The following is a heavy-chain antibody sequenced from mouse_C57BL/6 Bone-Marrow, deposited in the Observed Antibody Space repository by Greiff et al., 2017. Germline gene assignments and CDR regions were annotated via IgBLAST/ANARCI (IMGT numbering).Heavy chain of an antibody. Sequence: EVMLVESGGGLVQPGGSLKLSCAASGFTFSDYGMAWVRQAPRKGPEWVAFISNLAYSIYYADTVTGRFTISRENAKNTLYLEMSSVRSEDTAMYDCARHGFDSYHWYFDVWGTGTTVTVSS. D-gene: IGHD2-12*01. V-gene: IGHV5-15*04. CDR1: GFTFSDYG. CDR3: ARHGFDSYHWYFDV. CDR2: ISNLAYSI. J-gene: IGHJ1*03.